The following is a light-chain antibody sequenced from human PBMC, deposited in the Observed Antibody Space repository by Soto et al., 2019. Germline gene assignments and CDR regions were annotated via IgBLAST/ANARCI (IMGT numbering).Light chain of an antibody. J-gene: IGLJ1*01. CDR3: SSYAGSSTDV. CDR1: SSDVGGYDY. V-gene: IGLV2-8*01. Sequence: QSALTQPPSASGSPGQSVTISCTGTSSDVGGYDYVSWYQQHPGKAPKLMIYEVSKRPSGVPDRFSGSKSGNTASLTVSGLQAEDEADYYCSSYAGSSTDVFGTGTQLTVL. CDR2: EVS.